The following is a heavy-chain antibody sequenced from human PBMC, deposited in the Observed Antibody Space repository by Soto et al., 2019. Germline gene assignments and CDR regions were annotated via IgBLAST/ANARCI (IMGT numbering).Heavy chain of an antibody. CDR1: GFTVSSNY. J-gene: IGHJ6*02. V-gene: IGHV3-66*01. CDR3: ARDRRLGYYYYGMDV. Sequence: EVQLVESGGGLVQPGGSLRLSCAASGFTVSSNYMSWVRQAPGKGLEWVSVIYSGGSTYYADSVKGRFTISRDNSKNTLYLQMNSLRAEDTAVYYCARDRRLGYYYYGMDVWGQGTTVTVSS. D-gene: IGHD3-9*01. CDR2: IYSGGST.